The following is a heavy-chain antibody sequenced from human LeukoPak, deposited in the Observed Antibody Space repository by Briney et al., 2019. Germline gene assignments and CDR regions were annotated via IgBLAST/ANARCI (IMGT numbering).Heavy chain of an antibody. J-gene: IGHJ4*02. V-gene: IGHV4-59*01. Sequence: SETLSLTCTVSGGSISSYYWSWIRQPPGKGLEWIGYIYYSGSTNHNPSLKSRVTISVDTSKNQFSLKLSLVTAADTAVYYCARDDSSGYYDYWGQGTLVTVSS. CDR3: ARDDSSGYYDY. CDR2: IYYSGST. CDR1: GGSISSYY. D-gene: IGHD3-22*01.